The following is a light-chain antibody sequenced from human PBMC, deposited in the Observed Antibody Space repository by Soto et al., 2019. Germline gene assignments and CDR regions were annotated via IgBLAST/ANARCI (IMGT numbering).Light chain of an antibody. CDR3: QQYYSYPPFT. CDR1: QGISSY. V-gene: IGKV1-8*01. J-gene: IGKJ3*01. Sequence: AIRMTQSPSSLSASTGDRVTITCRASQGISSYLAWYQQKPGKAPKLLIHAASTLQSGVPSRFSGSGSGTDFTLTISCLQSEDFATYYCQQYYSYPPFTFGPGTKVDIK. CDR2: AAS.